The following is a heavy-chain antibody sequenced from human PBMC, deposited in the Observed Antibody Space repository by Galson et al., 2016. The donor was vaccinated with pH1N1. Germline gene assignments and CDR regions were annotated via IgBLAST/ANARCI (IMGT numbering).Heavy chain of an antibody. CDR2: INQDGSRK. D-gene: IGHD1-26*01. Sequence: SLRLSCAASGFIFSDYRMSWVRQAPGKGLEWVAKINQDGSRKYYVDSMKGRCTISRDNAENSLSLQMNSLGVEDTGLYYCATEDYYTSLYWGQGILVTVSS. CDR1: GFIFSDYR. J-gene: IGHJ4*02. V-gene: IGHV3-7*01. CDR3: ATEDYYTSLY.